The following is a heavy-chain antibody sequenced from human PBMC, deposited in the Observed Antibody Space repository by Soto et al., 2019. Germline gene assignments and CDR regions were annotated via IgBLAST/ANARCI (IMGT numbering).Heavy chain of an antibody. CDR1: GFTFSSYA. J-gene: IGHJ6*02. Sequence: GGSLRLSCAASGFTFSSYAMSLVRQAPGKGLEWGSAISGSGGSTYYADSVKGRFTISRDNSKNTLYLQMNSLRAEDTAVYYCAKGSPIAAAGEYGMEVWGQGTKVTVS. CDR2: ISGSGGST. CDR3: AKGSPIAAAGEYGMEV. D-gene: IGHD6-13*01. V-gene: IGHV3-23*01.